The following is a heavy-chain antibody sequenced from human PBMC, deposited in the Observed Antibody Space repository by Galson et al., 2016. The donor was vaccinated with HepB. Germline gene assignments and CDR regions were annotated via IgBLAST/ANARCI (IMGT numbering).Heavy chain of an antibody. CDR3: ARDGQGMAPPDRDYYYGLDV. CDR1: GYIFTDYY. CDR2: INPQSGTT. Sequence: QSGAEVKKPGASVKVSCKASGYIFTDYYMHWVRQAPGQGLEWMGWINPQSGTTNYAQKFQGWVTMTRDTSATTVHMEVNRLKSDDTAVYFCARDGQGMAPPDRDYYYGLDVWGQGTTVTVSS. D-gene: IGHD6-13*01. J-gene: IGHJ6*02. V-gene: IGHV1-2*04.